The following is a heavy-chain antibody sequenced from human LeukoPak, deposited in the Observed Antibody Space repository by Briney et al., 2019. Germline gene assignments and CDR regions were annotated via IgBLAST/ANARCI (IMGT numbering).Heavy chain of an antibody. D-gene: IGHD3-3*01. Sequence: PGGSLRLSCTASGFTFGDYVMSWVRQAPGKGLEWVGFIRIKVYGGTTGSAASVKGRFTISRDDSKSIANLQMNSLKTEDTAVYYCTRYDFWCGYPNMDVWGKGTTVTVSS. V-gene: IGHV3-49*04. J-gene: IGHJ6*03. CDR3: TRYDFWCGYPNMDV. CDR2: IRIKVYGGTT. CDR1: GFTFGDYV.